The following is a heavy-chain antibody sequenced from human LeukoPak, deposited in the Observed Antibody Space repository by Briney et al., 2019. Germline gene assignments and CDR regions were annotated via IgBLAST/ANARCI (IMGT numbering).Heavy chain of an antibody. CDR3: ARGPTYYDFWSGYYSMGDY. D-gene: IGHD3-3*01. CDR1: GGSFSGYY. Sequence: SETLSLTCAVYGGSFSGYYRSWIRQPPGKGLEWIGEINHSGSTNYNPSLKSRVTISVDTSKNQFSLKLSSVTAADTAVYYCARGPTYYDFWSGYYSMGDYWGQGTLVTVSS. CDR2: INHSGST. V-gene: IGHV4-34*01. J-gene: IGHJ4*02.